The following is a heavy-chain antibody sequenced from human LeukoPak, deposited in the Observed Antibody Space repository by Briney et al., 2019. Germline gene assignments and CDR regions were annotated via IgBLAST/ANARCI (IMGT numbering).Heavy chain of an antibody. V-gene: IGHV4-34*01. J-gene: IGHJ4*02. CDR1: GGSFSGYY. D-gene: IGHD3-3*01. CDR2: INHSGST. Sequence: SETLSLTCAVYGGSFSGYYWSWIRQPPGKGLEWIGEINHSGSTNYNPSLKSRVTISVDTSKNQFSLQLNSVTPEDTAVYYCARVSTYYDFWSGYYWDWGQGTLVTVSS. CDR3: ARVSTYYDFWSGYYWD.